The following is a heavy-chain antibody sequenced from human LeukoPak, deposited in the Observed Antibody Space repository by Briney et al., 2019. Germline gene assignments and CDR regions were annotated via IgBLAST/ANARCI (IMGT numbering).Heavy chain of an antibody. CDR2: ISYDGSNK. CDR3: AKGERLYSYGYQVDY. D-gene: IGHD5-18*01. J-gene: IGHJ4*02. Sequence: PGGSLRLSCAASGFTFSSYGMPRVRQAPGKGLEWVAVISYDGSNKYYADSVKGRFTISRDNSKNTLYLQMNSLRAEDTAVYYCAKGERLYSYGYQVDYWGQGTLVTVSS. V-gene: IGHV3-30*18. CDR1: GFTFSSYG.